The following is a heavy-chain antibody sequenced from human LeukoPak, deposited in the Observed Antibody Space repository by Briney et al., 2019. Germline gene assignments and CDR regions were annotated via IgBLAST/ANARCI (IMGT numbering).Heavy chain of an antibody. Sequence: SETLSLTCTVSGGSISGYYWSWIRQPPGKGLEWIGYIYYSGSTNYNPSLKSRVTISVDTSKNQFSLKLSSVTAADTAVYYCARGINYGSGRTRVGMDVWGKGTTVTVSS. D-gene: IGHD3-10*01. CDR2: IYYSGST. J-gene: IGHJ6*04. CDR1: GGSISGYY. CDR3: ARGINYGSGRTRVGMDV. V-gene: IGHV4-59*01.